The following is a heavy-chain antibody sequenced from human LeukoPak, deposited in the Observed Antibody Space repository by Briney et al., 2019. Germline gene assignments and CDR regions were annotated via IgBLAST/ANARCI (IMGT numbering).Heavy chain of an antibody. CDR1: GGSISSNAYY. CDR3: AYSGSYGHLGY. V-gene: IGHV4-39*01. Sequence: SETLSLTCTVSGGSISSNAYYWAWIRQPPGKGLEWIGSIYSSVSTYYNPSLKSRVTISVDTSKTQFSRRLSSVTDADTALYYCAYSGSYGHLGYWGQGIPVTVSS. CDR2: IYSSVST. J-gene: IGHJ4*02. D-gene: IGHD1-26*01.